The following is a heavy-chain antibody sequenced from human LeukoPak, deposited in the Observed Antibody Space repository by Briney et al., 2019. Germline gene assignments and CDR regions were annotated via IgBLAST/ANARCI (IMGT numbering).Heavy chain of an antibody. CDR3: ARDTIPDFDY. Sequence: ASVKVSCKASGYTFTSYGISWVRQAPGQGLEWMGWINPNSGGTNYAQKFQGRVTMTRDTSISTAYMELSRLRSDDTAVYYCARDTIPDFDYWGQGTLVTVSS. J-gene: IGHJ4*02. CDR2: INPNSGGT. D-gene: IGHD3-3*01. CDR1: GYTFTSYG. V-gene: IGHV1-2*02.